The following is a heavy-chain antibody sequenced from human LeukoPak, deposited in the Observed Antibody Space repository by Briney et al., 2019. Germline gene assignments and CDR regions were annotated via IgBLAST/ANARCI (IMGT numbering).Heavy chain of an antibody. J-gene: IGHJ3*02. Sequence: KPSETLSLTCTVTGGSISSSSYYWGWIRQPPGKGLEWIGSIYYSGSTYYNPSLKSRVTISVDTSKNQFSLKLSSVTAADTAVYYCARNRGDSYGHARLDAFDIWGQGTMVTVSS. CDR3: ARNRGDSYGHARLDAFDI. CDR1: GGSISSSSYY. CDR2: IYYSGST. V-gene: IGHV4-39*07. D-gene: IGHD5-18*01.